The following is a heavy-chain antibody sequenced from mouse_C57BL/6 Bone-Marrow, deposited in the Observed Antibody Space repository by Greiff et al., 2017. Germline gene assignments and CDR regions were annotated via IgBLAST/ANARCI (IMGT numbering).Heavy chain of an antibody. V-gene: IGHV1-64*01. CDR2: IHPNSGST. D-gene: IGHD2-14*01. CDR1: GYTFTSYW. J-gene: IGHJ2*01. CDR3: ARWNYRGYYFDD. Sequence: VQLQQPGAELVKPGASVKLSCKASGYTFTSYWMHWVKQRPGQGLEWIGMIHPNSGSTNYNEKFKSKATLTVDKSSSTAYMQLSSLTSEDSAVYYCARWNYRGYYFDDWGQGTTLTVSS.